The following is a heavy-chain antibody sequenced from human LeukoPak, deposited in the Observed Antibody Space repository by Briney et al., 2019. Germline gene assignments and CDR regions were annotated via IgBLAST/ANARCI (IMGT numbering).Heavy chain of an antibody. V-gene: IGHV3-11*01. CDR2: ITSSGTTT. D-gene: IGHD4/OR15-4a*01. CDR3: ARDPDYGDPY. CDR1: GFSFSDSY. J-gene: IGHJ4*02. Sequence: GGSLRLSCSASGFSFSDSYMSWFRLSPEKGLEWIAYITSSGTTTEYADSVKGRFTISRVNAKNSLYLQMNSLRPEDTAVCYCARDPDYGDPYWGQGTLVTVSS.